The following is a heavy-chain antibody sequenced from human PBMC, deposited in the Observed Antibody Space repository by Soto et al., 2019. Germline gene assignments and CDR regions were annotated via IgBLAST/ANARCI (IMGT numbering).Heavy chain of an antibody. D-gene: IGHD2-21*02. CDR2: ISYDGSNK. V-gene: IGHV3-30*18. CDR1: GFTFSGYG. CDR3: AKDRDGSHDY. Sequence: QVQLVESGGGVVQPGRSLRLSCAASGFTFSGYGMHWVRQAPGKGLEWVAVISYDGSNKYYADSVKGRFTISRDNSKNTLYLQMNSLRAEDTAVYYCAKDRDGSHDYWGQGTLVTVSS. J-gene: IGHJ4*02.